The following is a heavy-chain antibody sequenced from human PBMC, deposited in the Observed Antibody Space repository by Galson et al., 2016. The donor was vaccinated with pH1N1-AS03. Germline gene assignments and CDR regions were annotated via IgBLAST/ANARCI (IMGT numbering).Heavy chain of an antibody. J-gene: IGHJ4*02. CDR1: GDSISSSRFY. D-gene: IGHD1-26*01. CDR2: IYYSGRT. CDR3: ARLSGSYYYYFDY. Sequence: SETLSLTCKVSGDSISSSRFYWGWIRQPPGKGLEWIGSIYYSGRTYYKPSLKSRVTISVDTSKNQVSLKLSSVTAADTAVYFCARLSGSYYYYFDYWGQGTLVTVSS. V-gene: IGHV4-39*07.